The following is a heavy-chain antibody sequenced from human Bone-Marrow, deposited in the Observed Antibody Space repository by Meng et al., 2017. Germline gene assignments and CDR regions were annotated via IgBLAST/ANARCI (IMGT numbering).Heavy chain of an antibody. CDR2: INPNSGGT. CDR3: ARDGGRGYYDSSGYYFIDY. D-gene: IGHD3-22*01. Sequence: ASVKVSCKASGYTFTGYYMHWVRQAPGQGLEWMGRINPNSGGTNYAQKFQGRVTMTRDTSISTAYMELSRLRSDDTAVYYCARDGGRGYYDSSGYYFIDYWGQGTLVTAPQ. J-gene: IGHJ4*02. CDR1: GYTFTGYY. V-gene: IGHV1-2*06.